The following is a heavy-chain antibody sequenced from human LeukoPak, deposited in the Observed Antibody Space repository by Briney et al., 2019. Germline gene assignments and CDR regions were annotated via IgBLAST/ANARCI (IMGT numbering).Heavy chain of an antibody. Sequence: ASVKVSCKASGYTFTSYGINWVRQATGQGLEWMGWMNPNSGNTGYAQKFQGRVTMTRNTSISTAYMELSSLRSEDTAVYYCARDRDSSGWYGYWGQGTLVTVSS. CDR1: GYTFTSYG. V-gene: IGHV1-8*01. CDR2: MNPNSGNT. D-gene: IGHD6-19*01. J-gene: IGHJ4*02. CDR3: ARDRDSSGWYGY.